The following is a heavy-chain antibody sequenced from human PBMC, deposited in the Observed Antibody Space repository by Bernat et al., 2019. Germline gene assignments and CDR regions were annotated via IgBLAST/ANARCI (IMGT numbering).Heavy chain of an antibody. V-gene: IGHV3-21*05. D-gene: IGHD2-21*02. Sequence: EVQLVESGGGLVNPGGSLRVSCAGPGFTFSSYGMNWVRQAPGKGLEWVSYISTSGTYIYYADSVRGRFTISRDNAKNSLYLQMNILRAEDTAIYYCARDLTALRTWYLDLWGRGTMVTVSS. CDR1: GFTFSSYG. J-gene: IGHJ2*01. CDR3: ARDLTALRTWYLDL. CDR2: ISTSGTYI.